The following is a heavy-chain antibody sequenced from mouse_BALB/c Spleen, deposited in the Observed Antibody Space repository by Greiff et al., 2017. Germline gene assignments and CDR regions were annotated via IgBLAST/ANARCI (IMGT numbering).Heavy chain of an antibody. J-gene: IGHJ3*01. CDR2: IDPENGDT. V-gene: IGHV14-4*02. Sequence: EVKLQESGAELVRSGASVKLSCTASGFNIKDYYMHWVKQRPEQGLEWIGWIDPENGDTEYAPKFQGKATMTADTSSNTAYLQLSSLTSEDTAVYYCPYGGFAYWGQGTLVTVSA. CDR1: GFNIKDYY. CDR3: PYGGFAY. D-gene: IGHD1-1*01.